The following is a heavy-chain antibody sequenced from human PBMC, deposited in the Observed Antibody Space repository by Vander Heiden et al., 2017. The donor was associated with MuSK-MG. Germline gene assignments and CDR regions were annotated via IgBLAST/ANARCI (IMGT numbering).Heavy chain of an antibody. V-gene: IGHV3-23*01. J-gene: IGHJ5*02. CDR3: AKDLFLQWCGWFDP. CDR1: GFTFRSHA. CDR2: ISGRGGST. Sequence: EVQLLESGGGLVQPGGSLRLSCAAAGFTFRSHAMTWVRQAPGKGLEWVSAISGRGGSTYYADSVKGRFTISRDNSKNTLYLQMNSLRAEDTAVYYGAKDLFLQWCGWFDPWGQGSLGTVSS. D-gene: IGHD3-3*01.